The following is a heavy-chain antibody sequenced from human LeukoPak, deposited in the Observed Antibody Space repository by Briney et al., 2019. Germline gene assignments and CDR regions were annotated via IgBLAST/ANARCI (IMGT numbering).Heavy chain of an antibody. CDR2: FNPYSGAS. CDR1: GYTFTDYY. J-gene: IGHJ6*02. Sequence: ASVKVSCTASGYTFTDYYMHWVRQAPGQGLEWVGSFNPYSGASKYAQKLQGRVTITGDTSISTAYLQLGRVIGDDTAVYYCAKNGDYGYAMDVWGQGTTVTVSS. CDR3: AKNGDYGYAMDV. D-gene: IGHD4-17*01. V-gene: IGHV1-2*02.